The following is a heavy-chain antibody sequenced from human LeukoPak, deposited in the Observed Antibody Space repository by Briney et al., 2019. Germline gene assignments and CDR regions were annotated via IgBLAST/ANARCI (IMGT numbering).Heavy chain of an antibody. D-gene: IGHD3-22*01. V-gene: IGHV3-30-3*01. CDR1: EFTFSSYP. Sequence: GGSLRLSCAASEFTFSSYPMHWVRQAPGKGLEWVAIISYDGGNKYYADSVKGRFTISTDNSKNTLYLQMNSLRAEDTAVYYCARERRYYYDSSGYYPMDYWGQGTLVTVSS. CDR3: ARERRYYYDSSGYYPMDY. CDR2: ISYDGGNK. J-gene: IGHJ4*02.